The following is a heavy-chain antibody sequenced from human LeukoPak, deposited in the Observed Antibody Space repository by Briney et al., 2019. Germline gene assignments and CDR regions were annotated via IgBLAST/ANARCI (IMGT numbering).Heavy chain of an antibody. CDR1: GFNVSNNY. V-gene: IGHV3-53*01. J-gene: IGHJ4*02. CDR2: IFSSGPT. D-gene: IGHD3-10*01. Sequence: GGSLRLSCAASGFNVSNNYMNWVRQAPGKGLEWVSVIFSSGPTYYADSVKGRFTISRDTSKNALYLQMNSLRAEDTAVYYCAISGLGFGEFRGLDYWGQGTLVTVS. CDR3: AISGLGFGEFRGLDY.